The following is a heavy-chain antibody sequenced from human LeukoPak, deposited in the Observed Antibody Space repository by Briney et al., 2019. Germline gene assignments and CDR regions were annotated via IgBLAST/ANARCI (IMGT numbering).Heavy chain of an antibody. CDR1: GFTFSSYW. CDR2: IKQDGSEK. CDR3: ARDRRGMVRGVMGTNWFDP. Sequence: PGGSLRLSCAASGFTFSSYWMSWVRRAPGKGLEWVANIKQDGSEKYYVDSVKGRFTISRDNAKNSLYLQMNSLRAEDTAVYYCARDRRGMVRGVMGTNWFDPWGQGTLVTVSS. D-gene: IGHD3-10*01. V-gene: IGHV3-7*01. J-gene: IGHJ5*02.